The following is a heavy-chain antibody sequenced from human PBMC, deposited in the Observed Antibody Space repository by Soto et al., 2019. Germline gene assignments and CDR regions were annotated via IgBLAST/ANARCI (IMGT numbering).Heavy chain of an antibody. V-gene: IGHV4-4*02. J-gene: IGHJ4*02. CDR3: ARDGDQGGKIHY. CDR1: GGSISSSNW. D-gene: IGHD2-15*01. Sequence: QVQLQESGPGLVKPSGTLSLTCGVSGGSISSSNWWSWVRQPPGKGLEWIGEVYHSGSTNYNPSLESRITISVDTSKNQFSLTLSSVTAADTAVYYCARDGDQGGKIHYWGQGTLVTVSS. CDR2: VYHSGST.